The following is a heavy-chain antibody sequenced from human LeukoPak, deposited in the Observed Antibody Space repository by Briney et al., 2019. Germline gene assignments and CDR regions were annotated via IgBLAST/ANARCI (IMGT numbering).Heavy chain of an antibody. CDR3: AKRGYDWPGDFDS. D-gene: IGHD5-12*01. Sequence: GGSLRLSCAASGFTFSIYPMTCVRQAPGGGLEWVSTITGDGDSTYHADSVKGRFTISRAHSKNTLFLQMKTLRAEDTAVYYCAKRGYDWPGDFDSWGQGTLVTVSS. CDR1: GFTFSIYP. J-gene: IGHJ4*02. V-gene: IGHV3-23*01. CDR2: ITGDGDST.